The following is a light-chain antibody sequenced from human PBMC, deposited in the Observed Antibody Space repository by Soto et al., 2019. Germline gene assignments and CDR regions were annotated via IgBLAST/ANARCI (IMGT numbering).Light chain of an antibody. Sequence: EIVLTQSPGTLFLSPGERATLSCRASQSVSSSFLTWYQQKPGQAPRLLIYGASNRATGIPDRFSGSGSGTDFTLTISRLEPEDVAVYYCQQYVTSPWAFGQGTKVDIK. CDR2: GAS. CDR1: QSVSSSF. V-gene: IGKV3-20*01. J-gene: IGKJ1*01. CDR3: QQYVTSPWA.